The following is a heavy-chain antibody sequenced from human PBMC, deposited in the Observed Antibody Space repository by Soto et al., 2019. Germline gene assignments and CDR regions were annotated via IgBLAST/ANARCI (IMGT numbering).Heavy chain of an antibody. CDR1: AFAFSNYA. Sequence: GGSLRLSCAASAFAFSNYAMHWVRQAPGKGLEWVAVIWYDGKNKYHADSVEGRFTISRDNSKNTLYLQMNTLRAEDTAVYYCARDRGSSSSSFDYWGLGTLVTVSS. V-gene: IGHV3-33*01. D-gene: IGHD6-6*01. J-gene: IGHJ4*02. CDR3: ARDRGSSSSSFDY. CDR2: IWYDGKNK.